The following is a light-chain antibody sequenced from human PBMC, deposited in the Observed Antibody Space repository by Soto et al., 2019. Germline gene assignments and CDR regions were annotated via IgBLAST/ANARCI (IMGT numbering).Light chain of an antibody. CDR2: HVS. J-gene: IGLJ1*01. CDR1: SSDVGGYNY. CDR3: CSYAGSPRYV. V-gene: IGLV2-11*01. Sequence: QSALTQPRSVSGSPGQSVTISCTGTSSDVGGYNYVYWYQPHPGKAPKVMIYHVSERPSVVPDRFSGSKSGNTASLTIAGLQAEDEAAYSCCSYAGSPRYVFGTGTKLTVL.